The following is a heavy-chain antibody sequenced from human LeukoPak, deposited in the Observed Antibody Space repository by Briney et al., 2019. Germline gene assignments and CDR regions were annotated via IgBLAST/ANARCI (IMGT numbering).Heavy chain of an antibody. CDR3: ARSGPVAADGGDY. D-gene: IGHD6-19*01. CDR2: ISSSSSYI. J-gene: IGHJ4*02. V-gene: IGHV3-21*01. Sequence: PGGSLRLSCAASGFTFSSYSMNWVRQAPGKGLEWVSSISSSSSYIYYADSVKGRFTISRDNAKNSLYLQMNSLRAEDTAVYYCARSGPVAADGGDYWGQGTLVTVSS. CDR1: GFTFSSYS.